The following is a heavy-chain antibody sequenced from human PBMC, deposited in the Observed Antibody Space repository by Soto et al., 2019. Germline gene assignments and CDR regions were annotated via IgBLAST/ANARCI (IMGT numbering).Heavy chain of an antibody. J-gene: IGHJ6*02. D-gene: IGHD4-17*01. CDR3: ARHDYGNTAYYYYGMDV. CDR1: GYSFTSYW. Sequence: GESLKISCKGSGYSFTSYWIGWVRQMPGKGLEWMGIIYPGDSDTRYGPSFQGQVTISADKSISTAYLQWSSLKASDTAMYYCARHDYGNTAYYYYGMDVWGQGTTVTVSS. CDR2: IYPGDSDT. V-gene: IGHV5-51*01.